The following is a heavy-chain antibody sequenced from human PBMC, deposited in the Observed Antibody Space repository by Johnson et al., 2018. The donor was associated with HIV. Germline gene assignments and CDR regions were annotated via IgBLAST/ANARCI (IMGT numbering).Heavy chain of an antibody. CDR3: AKDLSAIYGEAFDI. V-gene: IGHV3-33*06. J-gene: IGHJ3*02. CDR2: IWYDGSNK. D-gene: IGHD3-10*01. CDR1: GFTFSSYG. Sequence: QVQLVESGGGLVQPGESLRLSCAASGFTFSSYGMHWVRQAPGKGLEWVAVIWYDGSNKYYADSVKGRFTISRDNSKNTLYLQMKSLRAEDTAVYYCAKDLSAIYGEAFDIWGQGTMVPVSS.